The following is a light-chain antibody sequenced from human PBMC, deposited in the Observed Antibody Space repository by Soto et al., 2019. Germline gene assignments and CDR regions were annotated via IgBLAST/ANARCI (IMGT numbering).Light chain of an antibody. Sequence: DIHMTQAPSTLSASVGDRVTITCRASQSISSWLAWYQQKPGKAPKLLIYDASRLESGVPSRFSGSGSGTEFTLTISSLQPDDFATYYCQQYNSYSEAFGQGTKVDIK. V-gene: IGKV1-5*01. CDR2: DAS. CDR1: QSISSW. J-gene: IGKJ1*01. CDR3: QQYNSYSEA.